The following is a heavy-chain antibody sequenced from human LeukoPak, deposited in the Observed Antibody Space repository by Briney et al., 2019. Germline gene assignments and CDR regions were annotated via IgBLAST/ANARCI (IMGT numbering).Heavy chain of an antibody. CDR1: GYTFTGYY. CDR3: ARDDSSGYYLHYDY. D-gene: IGHD3-22*01. V-gene: IGHV1-8*02. J-gene: IGHJ4*02. CDR2: INPNSGNT. Sequence: ASVKVSCKASGYTFTGYYMHWVRQAPGQGLEWMGWINPNSGNTGYAQKFQGRVTMTRNTSISTAYMELSSLRSEDTAVYYCARDDSSGYYLHYDYWGQGTLVTVSS.